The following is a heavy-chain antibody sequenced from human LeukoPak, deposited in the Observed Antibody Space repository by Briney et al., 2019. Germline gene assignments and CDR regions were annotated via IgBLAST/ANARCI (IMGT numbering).Heavy chain of an antibody. V-gene: IGHV3-23*01. CDR3: AKDQADGYTNYGDY. Sequence: GGSLRLSCSPSGFTFSTYAMTSVGPPPGKGLEWVSTIRGDGERTYYADSVKGRFIISRDNSKNKLYLQLSTLRAEDTAAYYCAKDQADGYTNYGDYWGQGTLVTVSS. D-gene: IGHD5-24*01. CDR1: GFTFSTYA. J-gene: IGHJ4*02. CDR2: IRGDGERT.